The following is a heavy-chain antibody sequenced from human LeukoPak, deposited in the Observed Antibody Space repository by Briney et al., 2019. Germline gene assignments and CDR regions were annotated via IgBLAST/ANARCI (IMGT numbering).Heavy chain of an antibody. Sequence: PGGSLRLSCVASGFTFSSFNMNWVRQVPGKGLEWVSSMSSSSSSYIYYTDSVKGRFTISRDNAKNSVYLQMNSLRVEDTAVYYCARDPVEWELLLDCWGQGTLVTVSS. CDR2: MSSSSSSYI. D-gene: IGHD1-26*01. CDR1: GFTFSSFN. V-gene: IGHV3-21*01. CDR3: ARDPVEWELLLDC. J-gene: IGHJ4*02.